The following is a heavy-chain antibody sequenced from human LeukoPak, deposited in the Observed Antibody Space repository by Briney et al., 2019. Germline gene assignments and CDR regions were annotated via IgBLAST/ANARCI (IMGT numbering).Heavy chain of an antibody. V-gene: IGHV1-2*02. D-gene: IGHD5-18*01. CDR2: INPHSGDT. Sequence: APVKVSCKASGYTFNDYYMHWVRRAPGQAFEWMGWINPHSGDTKFAQRFHGRVTMTRDTSISTAYMELSSLKSDDTATYYCARSGGHSFGLMDSWGQGTLVTVSS. CDR3: ARSGGHSFGLMDS. CDR1: GYTFNDYY. J-gene: IGHJ4*02.